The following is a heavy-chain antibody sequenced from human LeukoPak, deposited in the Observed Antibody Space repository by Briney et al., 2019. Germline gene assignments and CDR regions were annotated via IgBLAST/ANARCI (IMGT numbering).Heavy chain of an antibody. CDR2: FDPGDGET. CDR1: GYTLTELS. Sequence: ASVKVSCKVSGYTLTELSMDWVRRAPGKGLERMGGFDPGDGETIYAQKFQGRVTMTEDTSTDTAYMELSSLRSQDTAVYYCATFPYYYDSSGTGVNWFDPWGQGTLVTVSS. J-gene: IGHJ5*02. V-gene: IGHV1-24*01. D-gene: IGHD3-22*01. CDR3: ATFPYYYDSSGTGVNWFDP.